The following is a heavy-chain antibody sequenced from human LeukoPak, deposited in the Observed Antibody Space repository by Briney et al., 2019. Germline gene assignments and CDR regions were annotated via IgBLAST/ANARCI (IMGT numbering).Heavy chain of an antibody. Sequence: GGSLRLSCAAPGFTFTSSRMNGGPQAPGKGLGWVSSIIISSSFIYYADSVKGRFTISSDNAKNSLYLQMSSLRAEDRAVYYCARALVSGLTYYYDSSGYAFGYWGQGTLVTVSS. D-gene: IGHD3-22*01. CDR2: IIISSSFI. J-gene: IGHJ4*02. CDR1: GFTFTSSR. V-gene: IGHV3-21*01. CDR3: ARALVSGLTYYYDSSGYAFGY.